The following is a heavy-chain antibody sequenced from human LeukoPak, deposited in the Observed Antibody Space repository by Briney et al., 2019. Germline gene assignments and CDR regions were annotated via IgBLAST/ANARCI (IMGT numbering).Heavy chain of an antibody. CDR3: ARRNDAFDK. CDR2: IDYSGST. J-gene: IGHJ3*02. Sequence: SETLSLTCTVSGGSISSNYWSWIRQPPGKGLEWIGYIDYSGSTKYNPSLESRVTISLDTSKNYFSLKLSSVTAADTAVYYCARRNDAFDKWGQGTMVTVSS. V-gene: IGHV4-59*08. D-gene: IGHD1-1*01. CDR1: GGSISSNY.